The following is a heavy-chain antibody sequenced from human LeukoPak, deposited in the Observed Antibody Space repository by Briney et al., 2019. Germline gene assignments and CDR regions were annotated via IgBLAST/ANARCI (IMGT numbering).Heavy chain of an antibody. CDR1: GFTFSNYA. V-gene: IGHV3-23*01. CDR3: AKVYSSVWTHIGHFDY. Sequence: GGSLRLSCAASGFTFSNYAMSWVRQAPGKGLEWVSGISRSGDSTFYTDSVKGRFTISRDNSKNTLYLQMNSLRAEDTAVYYCAKVYSSVWTHIGHFDYWGQGTLVNVSS. J-gene: IGHJ4*02. CDR2: ISRSGDST. D-gene: IGHD6-19*01.